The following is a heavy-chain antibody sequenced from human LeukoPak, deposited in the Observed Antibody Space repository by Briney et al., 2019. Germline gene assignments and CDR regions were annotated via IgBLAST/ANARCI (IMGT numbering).Heavy chain of an antibody. Sequence: GGSLRLSRAASGFTFSRYRMNWVRQAQRKGLEWVSSISSSSSYIYYADSVKGRFTISRDNAKNSLYLQMNSLRAEDTAVYYCASIAAAGLSRGDYFDYWGQGTLVTVSS. J-gene: IGHJ4*02. CDR3: ASIAAAGLSRGDYFDY. CDR1: GFTFSRYR. V-gene: IGHV3-21*01. D-gene: IGHD6-13*01. CDR2: ISSSSSYI.